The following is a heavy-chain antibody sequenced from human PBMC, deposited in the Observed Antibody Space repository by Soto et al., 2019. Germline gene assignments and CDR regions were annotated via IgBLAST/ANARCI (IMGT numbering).Heavy chain of an antibody. CDR3: ARDYYYYDSSGYYPDYFDY. CDR2: ISSSSSYI. J-gene: IGHJ4*02. V-gene: IGHV3-21*01. Sequence: PGGSLRLSCAASGFTFSSYSMNWVRQAPGKGLEWVSSISSSSSYIYYADSVKGRFTISRDNAKNSLYLQMNSLRAEDTAVYYCARDYYYYDSSGYYPDYFDYWGQGTLVTVSS. CDR1: GFTFSSYS. D-gene: IGHD3-22*01.